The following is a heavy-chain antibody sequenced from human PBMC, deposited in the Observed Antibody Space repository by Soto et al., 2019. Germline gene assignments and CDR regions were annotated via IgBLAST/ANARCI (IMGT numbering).Heavy chain of an antibody. CDR1: GFIFTSYW. Sequence: PGGSLRLSCAASGFIFTSYWMDWVRQAPGKGLEWVAMINQDGSEKYYVDSVKGRFTISRDNAKNSLYLEMDSLRADDTAVYYCVTDYDAKGWGAYWGQGA. CDR2: INQDGSEK. J-gene: IGHJ4*02. D-gene: IGHD3-16*01. CDR3: VTDYDAKGWGAY. V-gene: IGHV3-7*04.